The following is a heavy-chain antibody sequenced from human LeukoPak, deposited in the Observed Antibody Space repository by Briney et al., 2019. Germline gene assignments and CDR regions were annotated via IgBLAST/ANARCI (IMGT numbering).Heavy chain of an antibody. CDR3: XXXXXXXXXXXXXXYVYYYYYYMDV. CDR2: INHSGST. Sequence: TASETLSLTCAVYGGSFSGYYWSWIRQPPGKGLEWIGEINHSGSTNYNPSLKSRVTISVDTSKNQFSLKLSSVTAADTAVYYFXXXXXXXXXXXXXXYVYYYYYYMDVWGKGTTVTVSS. D-gene: IGHD3-16*01. J-gene: IGHJ6*03. V-gene: IGHV4-34*01. CDR1: GGSFSGYY.